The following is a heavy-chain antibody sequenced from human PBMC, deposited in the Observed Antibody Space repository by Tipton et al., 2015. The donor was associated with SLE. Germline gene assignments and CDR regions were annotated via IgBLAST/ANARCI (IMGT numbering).Heavy chain of an antibody. Sequence: QLVQSGPEVKKPGASVKVSCKASGYTFTTYGISWVRQAPGQGLEWMGWINPNSGGTNYAQKFQGRVTMTRDTSTSTAYMELRSLRSDDTAVYYCARDWYYPRWFDPWGQGTLVTVSS. J-gene: IGHJ5*02. V-gene: IGHV1-18*01. CDR3: ARDWYYPRWFDP. CDR1: GYTFTTYG. D-gene: IGHD2/OR15-2a*01. CDR2: INPNSGGT.